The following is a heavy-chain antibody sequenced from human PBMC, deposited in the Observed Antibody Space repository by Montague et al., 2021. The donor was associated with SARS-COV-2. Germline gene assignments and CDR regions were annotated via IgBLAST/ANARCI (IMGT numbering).Heavy chain of an antibody. CDR1: GFTFSSYA. J-gene: IGHJ4*02. Sequence: SLRLSCAASGFTFSSYAMHWVRQAPGEGLEWVAVISYDGSNKYYADSVKGRFTISRDNSKNTLYLQMNSLRAEDTAVYYCARDNYDYVWGSYRYIYWGQGTLVTASS. D-gene: IGHD3-16*02. V-gene: IGHV3-30*04. CDR2: ISYDGSNK. CDR3: ARDNYDYVWGSYRYIY.